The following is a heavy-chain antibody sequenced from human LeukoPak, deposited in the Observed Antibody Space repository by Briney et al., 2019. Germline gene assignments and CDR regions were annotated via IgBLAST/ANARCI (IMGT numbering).Heavy chain of an antibody. V-gene: IGHV3-48*04. Sequence: GGSLRLSCAASGFTFSSYAMSWVRQAPGKGLEWVSYISSSGSTIYYADSVKGRFTISRDNAKNSLYLQMNSLRAEDTAVYYCASWVMTTLDYWGQGTLVTVSS. CDR1: GFTFSSYA. J-gene: IGHJ4*02. D-gene: IGHD3-16*01. CDR2: ISSSGSTI. CDR3: ASWVMTTLDY.